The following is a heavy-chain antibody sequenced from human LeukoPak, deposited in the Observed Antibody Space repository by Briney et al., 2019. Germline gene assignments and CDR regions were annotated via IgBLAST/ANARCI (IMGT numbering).Heavy chain of an antibody. J-gene: IGHJ4*02. CDR2: INHSGST. CDR3: ARRTRGVTNY. D-gene: IGHD3-10*01. Sequence: SETLSLTCAVYGGSFSGYYWSWIRQPPGKGLEWIGEINHSGSTNYNPSLKSRVTISVDTSKNQFSLKLSSVTAADTAVYYCARRTRGVTNYWGQGTLVTVSS. CDR1: GGSFSGYY. V-gene: IGHV4-34*01.